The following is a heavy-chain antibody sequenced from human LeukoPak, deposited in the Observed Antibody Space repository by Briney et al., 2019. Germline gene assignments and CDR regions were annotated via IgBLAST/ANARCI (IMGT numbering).Heavy chain of an antibody. V-gene: IGHV3-7*04. CDR3: ARDGYSGSYYDY. CDR1: GFSFSRYW. J-gene: IGHJ4*02. Sequence: GGSLRLPCAASGFSFSRYWMSRVRQAPGKGLEWVANIKTDGNEKYYVDSVKGRFTISRDNAKNSLYLQMNSLRAEDTAVYYCARDGYSGSYYDYWGQGTLVTVSS. D-gene: IGHD1-26*01. CDR2: IKTDGNEK.